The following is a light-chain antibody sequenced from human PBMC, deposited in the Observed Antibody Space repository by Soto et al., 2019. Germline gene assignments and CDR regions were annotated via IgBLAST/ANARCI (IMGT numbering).Light chain of an antibody. CDR3: QQYNNWPPLT. CDR1: QSVSSN. Sequence: EIVMTQSPATLSVSPGERATLSCRARQSVSSNLAWYQQKPGQAPRLLIYGASTRATGSPARFSRSGSDTEFTLTISSLQSEDVAVYYCQQYNNWPPLTFGGGTKVEIK. CDR2: GAS. J-gene: IGKJ4*01. V-gene: IGKV3-15*01.